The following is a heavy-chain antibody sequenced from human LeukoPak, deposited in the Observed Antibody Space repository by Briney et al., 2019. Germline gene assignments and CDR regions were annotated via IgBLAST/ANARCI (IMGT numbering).Heavy chain of an antibody. D-gene: IGHD3-10*01. CDR2: IYHSGST. CDR3: AREAGANAPAGFYGSGSYTYYYYYYMDV. J-gene: IGHJ6*03. V-gene: IGHV4-38-2*02. Sequence: SETLSLTCTVSGYSISSGYYWGWTRPPPGKGLGWIGSIYHSGSTYYNPSLKSRVTISVDTSKNQFSLKLSSVTAADTAVYYCAREAGANAPAGFYGSGSYTYYYYYYMDVWGKGTTVTVSS. CDR1: GYSISSGYY.